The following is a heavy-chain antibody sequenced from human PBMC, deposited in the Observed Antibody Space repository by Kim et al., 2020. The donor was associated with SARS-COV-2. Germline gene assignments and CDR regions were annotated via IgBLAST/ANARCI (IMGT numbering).Heavy chain of an antibody. D-gene: IGHD3-16*02. V-gene: IGHV3-21*01. CDR2: ISSSSSYI. J-gene: IGHJ6*02. Sequence: GGSLRLSCAASGFTFSSYSMNWVRQAPGKGLEWVSSISSSSSYIYYADSVKGRFTISRDNAKNSLYLQMNSLRAEDTAVYYCYLLYSSRVRKNYYGMDVWGQGTTVTVSS. CDR3: YLLYSSRVRKNYYGMDV. CDR1: GFTFSSYS.